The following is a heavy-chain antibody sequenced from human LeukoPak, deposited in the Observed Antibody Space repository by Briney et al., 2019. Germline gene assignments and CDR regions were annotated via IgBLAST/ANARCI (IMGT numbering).Heavy chain of an antibody. CDR2: ISYDGRKE. J-gene: IGHJ6*02. D-gene: IGHD2-15*01. Sequence: PGGSLRLSCAASGFTLSNYIMHWVRQVPGKGLEWVALISYDGRKENYADSVMGRFTISRDNPKNTLHLQMDSLTAEDTAVYFCARRSSDYYGMDVWGQGTTVTVSS. CDR3: ARRSSDYYGMDV. CDR1: GFTLSNYI. V-gene: IGHV3-30*04.